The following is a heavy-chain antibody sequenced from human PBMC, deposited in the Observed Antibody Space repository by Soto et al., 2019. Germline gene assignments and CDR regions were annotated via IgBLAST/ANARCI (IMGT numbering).Heavy chain of an antibody. CDR2: ISGSGGGT. V-gene: IGHV3-23*01. J-gene: IGHJ5*02. Sequence: PGGSLRLSCAASGFTFSSYAMSWVRQAPGKGLEWVSAISGSGGGTYYADSVKGRFTISRDNSKNTLYLQMNSLRAEDTAVYYCAKATSYYDILTGYWRVNWFDPWGQGTLVTVSS. CDR1: GFTFSSYA. D-gene: IGHD3-9*01. CDR3: AKATSYYDILTGYWRVNWFDP.